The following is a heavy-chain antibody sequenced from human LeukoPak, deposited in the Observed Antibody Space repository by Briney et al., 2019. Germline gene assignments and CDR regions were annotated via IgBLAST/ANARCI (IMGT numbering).Heavy chain of an antibody. J-gene: IGHJ4*02. CDR2: IYYSGST. Sequence: SETLSLTCTVSGGSISSYYWSWIRQPPGTGLEWIGYIYYSGSTNYNPSLKSRVNISVDTSKNPFSLKLSSVTAADTAVYYCARGREWLFYFDYWGQGTLVTVSS. D-gene: IGHD6-19*01. V-gene: IGHV4-59*01. CDR1: GGSISSYY. CDR3: ARGREWLFYFDY.